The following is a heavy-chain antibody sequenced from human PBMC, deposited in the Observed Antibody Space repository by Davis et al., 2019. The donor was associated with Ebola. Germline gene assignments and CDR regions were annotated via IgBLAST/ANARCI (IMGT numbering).Heavy chain of an antibody. CDR2: INHSGST. V-gene: IGHV4-34*01. D-gene: IGHD3-16*01. Sequence: SETLSLTCAVYAWSFSGYYWSWSRQPPGKGREWIGEINHSGSTNYNPSRKSRVTISVDTSKNLFSLKLSSVTAADTAVYYCARRLHYYYGMDVWGQGTTVTVSS. CDR1: AWSFSGYY. J-gene: IGHJ6*02. CDR3: ARRLHYYYGMDV.